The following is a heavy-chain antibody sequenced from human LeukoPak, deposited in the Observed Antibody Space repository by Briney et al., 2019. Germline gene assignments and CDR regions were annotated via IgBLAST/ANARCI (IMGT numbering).Heavy chain of an antibody. Sequence: SETLSLTCTVSGGSISIYYWSWIRQPPGKGLEWIGYIYNSGSTNYNPSLKSRVTISVDTSKNQFSLNLGSVTAADTAVYYCARGQGSSGWYNWFDPWGQGTLVTVSS. CDR2: IYNSGST. J-gene: IGHJ5*02. D-gene: IGHD6-19*01. CDR3: ARGQGSSGWYNWFDP. CDR1: GGSISIYY. V-gene: IGHV4-59*12.